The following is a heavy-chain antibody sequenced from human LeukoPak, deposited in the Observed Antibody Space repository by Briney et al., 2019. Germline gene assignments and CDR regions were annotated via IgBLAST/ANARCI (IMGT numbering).Heavy chain of an antibody. V-gene: IGHV1-46*01. CDR2: INSSGGST. CDR1: GYTFTGYF. CDR3: AGGGFNGYRNWFDP. Sequence: ASVKVSCKASGYTFTGYFMHWVRQAPGQGLEWMGIINSSGGSTSYAQKFQGSVTMTRDTSTSTVYMELSSLRSEDTAVYYCAGGGFNGYRNWFDPWGQGTLVTVSS. J-gene: IGHJ5*02. D-gene: IGHD3-16*02.